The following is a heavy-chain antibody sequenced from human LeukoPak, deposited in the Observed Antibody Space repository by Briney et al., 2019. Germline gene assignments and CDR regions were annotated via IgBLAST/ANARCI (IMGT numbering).Heavy chain of an antibody. Sequence: PSETLSLTCTVSGDSISGYYWSWVRQPPGKGLEWTGYIFHSGSTKHNPSLESRVTISIDTSKNQFSLRLSSVAAADTAVYYCARLATYGDFSDWGQGTLVTVSS. J-gene: IGHJ4*02. CDR1: GDSISGYY. CDR2: IFHSGST. D-gene: IGHD4-17*01. CDR3: ARLATYGDFSD. V-gene: IGHV4-59*08.